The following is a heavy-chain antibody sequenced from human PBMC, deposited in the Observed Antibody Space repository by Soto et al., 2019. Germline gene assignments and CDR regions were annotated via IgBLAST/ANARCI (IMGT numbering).Heavy chain of an antibody. CDR1: GGSISYDHYH. Sequence: QVQLQASGPGLVRPSQTLSLTCTVSGGSISYDHYHWTWIRQPPGKGLGWIGYIHYSGRVFYNPCLHSRFSMSVDTSKNLCSLNLSSVTAAVTAVYFCAREVGGGYRDSYGLDVLGQGTTVTVSS. D-gene: IGHD5-18*01. CDR2: IHYSGRV. J-gene: IGHJ6*02. V-gene: IGHV4-30-4*01. CDR3: AREVGGGYRDSYGLDV.